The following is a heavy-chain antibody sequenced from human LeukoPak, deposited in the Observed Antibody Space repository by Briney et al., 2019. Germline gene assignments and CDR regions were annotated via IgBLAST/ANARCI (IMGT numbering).Heavy chain of an antibody. D-gene: IGHD3-9*01. CDR2: INHSGST. V-gene: IGHV4-34*01. Sequence: SETLSLTCAVYGGSFSGYYWGWIRQPPGKGLEWIGEINHSGSTNYNPSRKSRVTISVDTSKNHFSLKLSSVTAADTAVYYWARRGRHYDILTGYYRGNFDYWGQGTLVTLSS. J-gene: IGHJ4*02. CDR3: ARRGRHYDILTGYYRGNFDY. CDR1: GGSFSGYY.